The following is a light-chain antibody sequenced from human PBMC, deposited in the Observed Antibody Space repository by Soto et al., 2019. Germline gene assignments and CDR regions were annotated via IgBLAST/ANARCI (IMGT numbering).Light chain of an antibody. Sequence: DIQLTQSPSFLSASVGDRVTITCRASQGIRDFLAWYQQKPGQPPKLLIYAASTLQTGVPTRFSGIASGTDFTLIISNLQPADCATYYGQQFNVYPLTFGGGTKVEIK. V-gene: IGKV1-9*01. CDR3: QQFNVYPLT. J-gene: IGKJ4*01. CDR2: AAS. CDR1: QGIRDF.